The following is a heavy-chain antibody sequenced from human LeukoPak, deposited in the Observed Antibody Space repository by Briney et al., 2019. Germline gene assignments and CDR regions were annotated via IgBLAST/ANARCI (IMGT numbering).Heavy chain of an antibody. CDR1: GGSISSHY. D-gene: IGHD6-19*01. J-gene: IGHJ4*02. CDR3: ARRSSGWYYFDY. V-gene: IGHV4-59*11. Sequence: SETLSLTCTVSGGSISSHYWSWIRQPPGKGLEWIGYIYYSGSTNYNPSPKSRVTISVDKSKNQFSLKLSSVTAADTAVYYCARRSSGWYYFDYWGQGTLVTVSS. CDR2: IYYSGST.